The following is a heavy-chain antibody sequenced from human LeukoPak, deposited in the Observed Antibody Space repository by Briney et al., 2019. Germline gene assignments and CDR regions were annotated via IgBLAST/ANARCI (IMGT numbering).Heavy chain of an antibody. D-gene: IGHD2-2*01. CDR1: GGTFSSSA. CDR3: ARGIVPAGMQPPYYNSYMDV. Sequence: WASVKVSCKASGGTFSSSAISWVRQAPGQGLEWMGAIIPQFGTPNYAQKFQGRVTISADESTSTAYMELSSLRSEDTAMYYCARGIVPAGMQPPYYNSYMDVWGKGTTVTISS. CDR2: IIPQFGTP. J-gene: IGHJ6*03. V-gene: IGHV1-69*13.